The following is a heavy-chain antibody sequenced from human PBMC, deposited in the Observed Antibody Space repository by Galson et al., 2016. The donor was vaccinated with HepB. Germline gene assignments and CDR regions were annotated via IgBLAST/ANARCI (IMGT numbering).Heavy chain of an antibody. D-gene: IGHD1-14*01. CDR3: ATIPHNSYHWYLDL. Sequence: SLRLSCAVSGFTLSDTYMNWVRQAPGKGLEWVSVLYSGGSTYYADPVKGRFTISSDNSNTALSLQMNSLKPDDTAVAFCATIPHNSYHWYLDLWGRGTLVTVSS. CDR2: LYSGGST. J-gene: IGHJ2*01. V-gene: IGHV3-53*05. CDR1: GFTLSDTY.